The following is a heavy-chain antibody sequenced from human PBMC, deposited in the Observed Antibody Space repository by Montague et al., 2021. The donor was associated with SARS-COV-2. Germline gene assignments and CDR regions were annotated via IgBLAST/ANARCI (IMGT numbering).Heavy chain of an antibody. Sequence: ETLSLTCAVYGGSFSAYYWNWIRQPPGKGLEWIGDINHSGRTNFNPSLKSRVTVSLDTSKNQFSLKLRSVTAADTAVYYCARVGRQQLVRLSGMDVWGQGTTVTVSS. CDR3: ARVGRQQLVRLSGMDV. CDR1: GGSFSAYY. CDR2: INHSGRT. V-gene: IGHV4-34*01. D-gene: IGHD6-13*01. J-gene: IGHJ6*02.